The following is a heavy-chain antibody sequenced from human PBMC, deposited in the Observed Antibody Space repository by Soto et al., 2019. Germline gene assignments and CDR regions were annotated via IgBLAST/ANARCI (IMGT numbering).Heavy chain of an antibody. V-gene: IGHV1-69*13. J-gene: IGHJ4*02. CDR3: ARDSGAKLSSS. CDR1: GGTFSSYR. D-gene: IGHD6-13*01. Sequence: SVKVSCKXSGGTFSSYRINWVRQAPGQGLEWVGGIVPIYRTADYAQKFQGRVTITADESARTAYLEVRSLKSQDTAVYYCARDSGAKLSSSWGQGTLVTVSS. CDR2: IVPIYRTA.